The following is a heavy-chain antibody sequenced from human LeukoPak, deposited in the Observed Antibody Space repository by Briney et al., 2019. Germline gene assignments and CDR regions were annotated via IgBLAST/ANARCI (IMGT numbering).Heavy chain of an antibody. CDR3: ARRGNYYDFWSGYAPVDY. V-gene: IGHV4-39*01. Sequence: SETLSLTCTVSGGSISSGNYYWGWIRQPPGKGLEWIGSIYYSRGTYYNPSLKSRVTISVDTFENQFSLKLSSVTAADTAVYYCARRGNYYDFWSGYAPVDYWGQGTLVTVSS. CDR1: GGSISSGNYY. D-gene: IGHD3-3*01. CDR2: IYYSRGT. J-gene: IGHJ4*02.